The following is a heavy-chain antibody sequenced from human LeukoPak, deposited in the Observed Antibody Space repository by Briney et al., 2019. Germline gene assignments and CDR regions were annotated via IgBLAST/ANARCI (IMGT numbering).Heavy chain of an antibody. CDR2: IYSGGTT. Sequence: GGSLRLSCAASGFTVSTNCMTWVRQAPGKGLEWVSTIYSGGTTYYADSVMGRFTISRHNSRNTLHLQMNSLRAEDTAVYYCARVDTVMAYYFDLWGQGTLVTVSS. CDR3: ARVDTVMAYYFDL. J-gene: IGHJ4*02. CDR1: GFTVSTNC. D-gene: IGHD5-18*01. V-gene: IGHV3-53*04.